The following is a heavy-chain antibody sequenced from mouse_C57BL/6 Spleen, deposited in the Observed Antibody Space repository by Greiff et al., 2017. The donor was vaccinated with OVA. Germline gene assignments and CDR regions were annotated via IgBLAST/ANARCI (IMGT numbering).Heavy chain of an antibody. J-gene: IGHJ4*01. D-gene: IGHD1-1*01. Sequence: QVQLQQPGAELVMPGASVKLSCKASGYTFTSYWMHRVKQRPGQGLEWIGEIDPSDSYTNYNQKFKGKSTLTVDKSSSTAYMQLSSLTSEDSAVYYCARFAHYYGSSDYAMDYWGQGTSVTVSS. CDR2: IDPSDSYT. CDR3: ARFAHYYGSSDYAMDY. CDR1: GYTFTSYW. V-gene: IGHV1-69*01.